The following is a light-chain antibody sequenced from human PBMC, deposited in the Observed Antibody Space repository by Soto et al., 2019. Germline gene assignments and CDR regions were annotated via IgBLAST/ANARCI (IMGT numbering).Light chain of an antibody. CDR3: QQYGGSPAIT. CDR1: QRVSSGY. V-gene: IGKV3-20*01. Sequence: EIVLTQSPGTLSLSPGERATLSCRASQRVSSGYVAWYQQKPGQAPRLLIYGASSRATGIPDRFRASASGTDFTLTISRLEPEDFAVYFCQQYGGSPAITFGQGTRLETK. J-gene: IGKJ5*01. CDR2: GAS.